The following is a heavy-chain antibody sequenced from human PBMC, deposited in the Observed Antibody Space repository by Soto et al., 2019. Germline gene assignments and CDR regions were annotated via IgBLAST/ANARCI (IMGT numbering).Heavy chain of an antibody. V-gene: IGHV3-23*01. CDR1: GFTFSSYA. Sequence: EVQLLESGGGLVQPGGSLRLSCAASGFTFSSYAMSWVRQAPGTGLEWVSAISGGGGSTYYAVSVKGRFTISRDNPKNTMYLHMNSRRAEDKAVSYCAKDRGATAWTAYGRDGLCQGMTVAVSS. CDR3: AKDRGATAWTAYGRDG. J-gene: IGHJ6*02. CDR2: ISGGGGST. D-gene: IGHD1-26*01.